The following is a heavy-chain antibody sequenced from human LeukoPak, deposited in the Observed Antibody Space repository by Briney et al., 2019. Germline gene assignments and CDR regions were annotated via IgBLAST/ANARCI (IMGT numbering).Heavy chain of an antibody. CDR3: ARGSHDSSGYSDRYFDY. D-gene: IGHD3-22*01. CDR2: IYSSGST. CDR1: GGSVSSYY. J-gene: IGHJ4*02. V-gene: IGHV4-4*09. Sequence: SETLSLTCTVSGGSVSSYYWTWIRQPPGKGLEWIGYIYSSGSTKYNPSLKSRVAISVDTSKNQFSLKLSSVTAADTAVYYCARGSHDSSGYSDRYFDYWGQGTLATVSS.